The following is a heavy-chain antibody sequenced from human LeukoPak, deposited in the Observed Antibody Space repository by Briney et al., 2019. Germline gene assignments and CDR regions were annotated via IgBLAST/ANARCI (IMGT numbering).Heavy chain of an antibody. CDR2: VFRTGNA. V-gene: IGHV4-38-2*02. CDR1: GFSINTVYY. CDR3: ARARLPHGVTIHY. Sequence: PSETLSLTCTVSGFSINTVYYWSWIRPPPGVAPEWIGSVFRTGNAYYNSSLKSRVTISVDASKNQSSLTLHSMTAADTAVYYWARARLPHGVTIHYWGQGILVAVSS. J-gene: IGHJ4*02. D-gene: IGHD2-21*02.